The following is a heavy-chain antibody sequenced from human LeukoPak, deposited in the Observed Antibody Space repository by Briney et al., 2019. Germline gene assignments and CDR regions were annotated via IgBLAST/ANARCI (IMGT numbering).Heavy chain of an antibody. J-gene: IGHJ5*02. V-gene: IGHV4-59*01. CDR3: ARQGSGSYHYPPFDP. D-gene: IGHD3-10*01. Sequence: SETLSLTCTVSGGSISSYYWSWIRQPPGKGLEWIGYIYYSGSTNYNPSLKSRVTISVDTSKNQFSLKLSSVTAADTAVYYCARQGSGSYHYPPFDPWGQGTLVTVSS. CDR1: GGSISSYY. CDR2: IYYSGST.